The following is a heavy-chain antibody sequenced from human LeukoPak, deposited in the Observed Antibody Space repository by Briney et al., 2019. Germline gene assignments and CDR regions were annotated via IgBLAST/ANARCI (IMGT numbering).Heavy chain of an antibody. Sequence: GESLKISCKGSGYSFTSYWIGWVRQMPGKGLEWMGIIYPGDSDTRYSPSFQGRVTISADKSISTAYLQWSSLKASDTAMYYCARSRWEGYGDYGDNWFDPWGQGTLVTVSS. CDR3: ARSRWEGYGDYGDNWFDP. V-gene: IGHV5-51*01. J-gene: IGHJ5*02. CDR2: IYPGDSDT. D-gene: IGHD4-17*01. CDR1: GYSFTSYW.